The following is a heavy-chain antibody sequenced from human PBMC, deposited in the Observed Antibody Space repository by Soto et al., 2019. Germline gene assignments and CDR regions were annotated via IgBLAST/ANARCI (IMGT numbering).Heavy chain of an antibody. D-gene: IGHD5-12*01. CDR1: GGTFSSYA. J-gene: IGHJ4*02. V-gene: IGHV1-69*13. CDR2: IIPIFGTA. Sequence: ASVKVSCKASGGTFSSYAISWVRQAPGQGLEWMGGIIPIFGTANYAQKFQGRVTITADESTSTAYMELSSLRSEDTAVYYCARDVVATIGYFDYWGQGNLVTVS. CDR3: ARDVVATIGYFDY.